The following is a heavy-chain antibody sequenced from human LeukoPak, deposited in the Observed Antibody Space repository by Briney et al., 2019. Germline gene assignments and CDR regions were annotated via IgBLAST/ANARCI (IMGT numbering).Heavy chain of an antibody. CDR1: GFTFSSYS. CDR3: ARDLIQLWLGDYYYGMDV. D-gene: IGHD5-18*01. CDR2: ISSSSSTI. V-gene: IGHV3-48*02. Sequence: GGSLRLSCAASGFTFSSYSMNWVRQAPGKGLEWVSYISSSSSTIYYADSVKGRFTISRDNAKNSLYLQMNSLRDEDTAVYYCARDLIQLWLGDYYYGMDVWGQGTTVTVSS. J-gene: IGHJ6*02.